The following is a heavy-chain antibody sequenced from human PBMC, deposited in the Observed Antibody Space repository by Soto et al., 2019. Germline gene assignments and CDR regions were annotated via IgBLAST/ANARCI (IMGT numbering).Heavy chain of an antibody. CDR3: ASESYGGEFDY. V-gene: IGHV1-3*05. J-gene: IGHJ4*02. CDR1: GYTFTSYA. D-gene: IGHD4-17*01. Sequence: QVQLVQSGAEEKKPGASVKVSCKASGYTFTSYAMHWVRQAPGQRLEWMGWINDGNGNTKYSQKFQGRVTITRDRSASTAYMELSSLRSEDTAVYYCASESYGGEFDYWGQGTLVTVSS. CDR2: INDGNGNT.